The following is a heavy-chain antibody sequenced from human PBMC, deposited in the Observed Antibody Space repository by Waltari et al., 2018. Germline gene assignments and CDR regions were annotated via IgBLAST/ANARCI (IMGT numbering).Heavy chain of an antibody. V-gene: IGHV3-21*01. CDR1: GFTFSSYS. CDR2: ISSSSSYI. CDR3: ARDEIWGGYYYYMAV. J-gene: IGHJ6*03. Sequence: EVQLVESGGGLVKPGGSLRLSCAASGFTFSSYSMNWVRQAPGKGLEWVSSISSSSSYIYYADSVKDRFTISRDNAKNSLYLQMNSLRAEDTAVYYCARDEIWGGYYYYMAVWGKGTTVTVSS. D-gene: IGHD3-16*01.